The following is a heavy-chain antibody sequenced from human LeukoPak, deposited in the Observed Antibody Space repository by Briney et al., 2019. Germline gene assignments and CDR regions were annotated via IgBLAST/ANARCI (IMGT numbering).Heavy chain of an antibody. J-gene: IGHJ4*02. CDR1: GGSFSGYY. CDR3: ARGLYDILTGYYSGTDY. V-gene: IGHV4-34*01. D-gene: IGHD3-9*01. Sequence: SETLSLTCAVYGGSFSGYYWSWIRQPPGKGLEWIGEINHSGSTNYNPSLKSRVTISVDTSKNQFSLKLSSVTGADTAVYYCARGLYDILTGYYSGTDYWGQGTLVTVSS. CDR2: INHSGST.